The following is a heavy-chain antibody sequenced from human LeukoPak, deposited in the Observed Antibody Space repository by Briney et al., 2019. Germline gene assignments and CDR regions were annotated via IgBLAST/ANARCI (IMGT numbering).Heavy chain of an antibody. J-gene: IGHJ4*02. V-gene: IGHV1-2*02. CDR3: ARSPTVRGVHFDY. Sequence: ASVKVSCKASGYIFTGYYMHWVRQAPGQGLEWMGWINPNSGGTNYAQKFQGRVTMTRDTSISTAYMELSRLRSDDTAVYYCARSPTVRGVHFDYWGQGTLVTVSS. CDR1: GYIFTGYY. D-gene: IGHD3-10*01. CDR2: INPNSGGT.